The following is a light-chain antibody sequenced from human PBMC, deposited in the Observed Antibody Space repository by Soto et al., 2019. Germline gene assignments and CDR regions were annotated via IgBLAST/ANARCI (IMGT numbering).Light chain of an antibody. CDR1: QGISTY. V-gene: IGKV1-9*01. J-gene: IGKJ5*01. CDR3: QQLNTFPIT. Sequence: DSQLTQAPPFLSASVGDRGTITCRASQGISTYLAWYQQKPGRAPNLLIYAASTLQSEVPSRFSGSGSGTEFTLTISSLQPEDFATYYCQQLNTFPITFGQGTRLEIK. CDR2: AAS.